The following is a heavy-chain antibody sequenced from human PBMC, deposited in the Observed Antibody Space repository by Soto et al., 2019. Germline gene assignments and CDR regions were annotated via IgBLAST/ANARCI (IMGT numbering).Heavy chain of an antibody. CDR3: ARGAMALPFYFDY. V-gene: IGHV4-59*01. Sequence: SESLSLTCTVSGGSISSYYWSWIRQPPGKGLEWIGYIYYSGSTNYNPSLKSRVTISVDTSKNQFSLKLSSVTAADTAVYYCARGAMALPFYFDYWGQGILLTVSS. CDR2: IYYSGST. D-gene: IGHD5-18*01. J-gene: IGHJ4*02. CDR1: GGSISSYY.